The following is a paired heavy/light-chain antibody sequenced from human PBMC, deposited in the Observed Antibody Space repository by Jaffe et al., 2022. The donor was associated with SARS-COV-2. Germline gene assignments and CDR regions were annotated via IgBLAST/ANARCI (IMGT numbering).Heavy chain of an antibody. CDR2: ISGSGGST. D-gene: IGHD6-13*01. J-gene: IGHJ4*02. CDR1: GFTFSSYA. Sequence: EVQLLESGGGLVQPGGSLRLSCAASGFTFSSYAMSWVRQAPGKGLEWVSGISGSGGSTYYADSVKGRFTISRDNSKNTLYLQMNSLRAEDTAVYYCAKGPVKAAGPLLRGFDYWGQGTLVTVSS. V-gene: IGHV3-23*01. CDR3: AKGPVKAAGPLLRGFDY.
Light chain of an antibody. CDR1: SSDVGGYNY. V-gene: IGLV2-14*01. J-gene: IGLJ2*01. CDR2: EVS. Sequence: QSALTQPASVSGSPGQSITISCTGTSSDVGGYNYVSWYQQHPGKAPKLMIYEVSNRPSGVSNRFSGSKSGNTASLTISGLQAEDEAAYYCSSYTSSTTVVFGGGTKLTVL. CDR3: SSYTSSTTVV.